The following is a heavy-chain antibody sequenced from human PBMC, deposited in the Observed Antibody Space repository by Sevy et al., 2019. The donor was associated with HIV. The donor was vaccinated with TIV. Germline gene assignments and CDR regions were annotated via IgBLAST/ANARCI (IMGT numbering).Heavy chain of an antibody. D-gene: IGHD5-18*01. V-gene: IGHV3-33*01. CDR1: GFSFSSHA. J-gene: IGHJ4*02. CDR3: ATEYNSGYDY. CDR2: TWSDGSNE. Sequence: GGSLRLSCSAFGFSFSSHAMHWVRHAPDKGLEWVAVTWSDGSNEDYANSVKGRFTISRDSSKNTVFLQMNSLSVEDTAVYYCATEYNSGYDYWGQGTVVTVSS.